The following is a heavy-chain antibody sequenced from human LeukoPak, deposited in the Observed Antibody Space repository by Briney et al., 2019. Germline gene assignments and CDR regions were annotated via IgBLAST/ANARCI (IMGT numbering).Heavy chain of an antibody. Sequence: PGGSLRLSCAASGFTFSNAWMSWVRQAPGKGLEWVGRIKSKTDGGTTDYAAPVKGRFTISRDDSKNTLYLQMNSLKTGDTAVYYCTTVNYGGNSKFDYWGQGTLVTVSS. CDR3: TTVNYGGNSKFDY. V-gene: IGHV3-15*01. CDR1: GFTFSNAW. CDR2: IKSKTDGGTT. J-gene: IGHJ4*02. D-gene: IGHD4-23*01.